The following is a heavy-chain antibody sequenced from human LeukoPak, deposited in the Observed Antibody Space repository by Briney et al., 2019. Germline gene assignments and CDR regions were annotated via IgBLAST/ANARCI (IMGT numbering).Heavy chain of an antibody. CDR2: ISYDGNYK. V-gene: IGHV3-30*04. CDR1: GFTFSNYA. CDR3: ARDLYCSGGSCYSGLYY. J-gene: IGHJ4*02. Sequence: PGRSLRLSCAASGFTFSNYAMHWVRQAPGKGLEWVEVISYDGNYKYYADSVKGRFTISRDNSKNTLYLQMNSLRTEDTAVYSCARDLYCSGGSCYSGLYYWGQGTLVTVSS. D-gene: IGHD2-15*01.